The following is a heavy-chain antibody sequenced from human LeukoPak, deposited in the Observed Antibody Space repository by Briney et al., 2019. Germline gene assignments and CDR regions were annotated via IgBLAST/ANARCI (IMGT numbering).Heavy chain of an antibody. CDR3: ARGRNWSRVGGWYG. V-gene: IGHV4-34*01. CDR1: GGSFSGYY. J-gene: IGHJ4*02. CDR2: INHSGST. Sequence: SETLSLTCAVYGGSFSGYYWSWIRQPPGKGLEWIGEINHSGSTNYNPSLKSRVTISVDTSKNQFSLKLSSVTAADTAVYYCARGRNWSRVGGWYGWGQGTLVTVSS. D-gene: IGHD6-19*01.